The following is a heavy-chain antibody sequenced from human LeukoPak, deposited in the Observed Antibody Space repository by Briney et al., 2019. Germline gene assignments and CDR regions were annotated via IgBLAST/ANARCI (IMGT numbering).Heavy chain of an antibody. D-gene: IGHD1-26*01. J-gene: IGHJ4*02. CDR2: ISPGGGST. V-gene: IGHV3-74*03. Sequence: GGSLRLSCEASGGTFSSYWMHWVRQAPGKGLVWVSRISPGGGSTTYADSVKGRFTISRDNAKNSLYLQMNSLRAEDTAVYYCARASRWELLYYFDYWGQGTLVTVSS. CDR3: ARASRWELLYYFDY. CDR1: GGTFSSYW.